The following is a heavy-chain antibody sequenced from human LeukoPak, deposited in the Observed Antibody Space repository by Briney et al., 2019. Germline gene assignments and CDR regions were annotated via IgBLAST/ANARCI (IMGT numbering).Heavy chain of an antibody. J-gene: IGHJ4*02. Sequence: GASVKVSCKASGYTFTGYYIHWVRQAPGQGLEWMGIINPAGGSTGYAQKFQGRVTMTRDTSTSTVYMELSSLRSEDTAVYYCARYNGDLTGGFDYWGQGTLVTVSS. CDR1: GYTFTGYY. CDR3: ARYNGDLTGGFDY. CDR2: INPAGGST. D-gene: IGHD4-17*01. V-gene: IGHV1-46*01.